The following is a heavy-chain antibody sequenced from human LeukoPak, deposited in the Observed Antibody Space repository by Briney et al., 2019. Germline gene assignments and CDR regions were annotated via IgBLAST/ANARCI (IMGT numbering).Heavy chain of an antibody. D-gene: IGHD4-17*01. CDR3: AREHDYGDYVDY. J-gene: IGHJ4*02. CDR2: IKEDGSEK. CDR1: GFIFSSYW. Sequence: GGSLGVSCAASGFIFSSYWMSWVRQAPGRGLEWVANIKEDGSEKKYVDSVKGRFTISRDNAKNSVYLQMNSLRAEDTAVYYCAREHDYGDYVDYWGQGTLVTVSS. V-gene: IGHV3-7*01.